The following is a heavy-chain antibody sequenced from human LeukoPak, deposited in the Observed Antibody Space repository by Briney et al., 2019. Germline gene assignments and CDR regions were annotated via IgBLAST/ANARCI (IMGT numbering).Heavy chain of an antibody. CDR1: GYTFTSYY. D-gene: IGHD3-9*01. V-gene: IGHV1-46*01. CDR3: ARGTHVLRYVDGGYGMDF. CDR2: INPSGGST. Sequence: ASVKVSCTASGYTFTSYYMHWVRQAPGQGLEWMGIINPSGGSTSYAQKFQGRVTMTRDTSTSTVYMELSSLRSEDTAVYYCARGTHVLRYVDGGYGMDFWGKGTTVTVSS. J-gene: IGHJ6*04.